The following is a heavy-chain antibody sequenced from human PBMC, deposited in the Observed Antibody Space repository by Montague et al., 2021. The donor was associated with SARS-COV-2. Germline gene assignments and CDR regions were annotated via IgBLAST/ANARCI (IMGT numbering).Heavy chain of an antibody. V-gene: IGHV3-66*01. Sequence: SLRLSCAASGFTVSSNYMSWVRQAPGKGLEWVSVIYRDVSTYYADSVKGRFTISRDNSKNTLYLQMNSLRAEDTAVYYCARVVTYAFDVWGQGTMVTVSS. CDR2: IYRDVST. CDR1: GFTVSSNY. CDR3: ARVVTYAFDV. D-gene: IGHD4-11*01. J-gene: IGHJ3*01.